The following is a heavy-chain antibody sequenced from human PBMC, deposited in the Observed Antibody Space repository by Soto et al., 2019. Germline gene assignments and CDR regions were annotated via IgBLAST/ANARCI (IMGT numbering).Heavy chain of an antibody. Sequence: LQLVQSGAEVRKPGSSVTVSCRASGGTFGSAAISWVRQAPGQGLEWMGGIIPIFETSTYALKFQGRLTISADESTTTAYMVLSSLRSEDTATYFCVRDLRGDFSSVSSGGLDVWGQGTRVMVSS. V-gene: IGHV1-69*01. D-gene: IGHD3-3*01. CDR2: IIPIFETS. J-gene: IGHJ6*02. CDR3: VRDLRGDFSSVSSGGLDV. CDR1: GGTFGSAA.